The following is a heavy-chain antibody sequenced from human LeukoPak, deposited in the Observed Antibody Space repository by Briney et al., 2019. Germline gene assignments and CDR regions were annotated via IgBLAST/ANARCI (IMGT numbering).Heavy chain of an antibody. CDR2: IKSKADGGTT. CDR3: TTVPYYYDNSGYYHGVFDY. Sequence: GGSLRLSCAASGFTFGNAWMSWVRQAPGKGLEWVGRIKSKADGGTTDYAAPVNGRFTISKDDSKNTLYLQMNSLKTEDTAVYYCTTVPYYYDNSGYYHGVFDYWGQGTLVTVSS. CDR1: GFTFGNAW. J-gene: IGHJ4*02. D-gene: IGHD3-22*01. V-gene: IGHV3-15*01.